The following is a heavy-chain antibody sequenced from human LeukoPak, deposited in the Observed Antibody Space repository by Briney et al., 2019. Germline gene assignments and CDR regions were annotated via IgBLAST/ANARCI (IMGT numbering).Heavy chain of an antibody. Sequence: KLGESLKISCKGSGYSFTSYWIGWVRQMPGKGLECMGIIYPGDSDTRYSPSFQGQVTISADRSISTAYLQWSSLKASDTAMYYCARHELPYCSGGSCYWDLNWFDPWGQGTLVTVSS. J-gene: IGHJ5*02. CDR2: IYPGDSDT. CDR1: GYSFTSYW. CDR3: ARHELPYCSGGSCYWDLNWFDP. D-gene: IGHD2-15*01. V-gene: IGHV5-51*01.